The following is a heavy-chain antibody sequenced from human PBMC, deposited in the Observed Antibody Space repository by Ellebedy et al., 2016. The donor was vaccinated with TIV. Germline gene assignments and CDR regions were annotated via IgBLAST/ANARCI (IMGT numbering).Heavy chain of an antibody. V-gene: IGHV3-7*03. CDR1: GFTFSTYW. J-gene: IGHJ5*02. Sequence: GESLKISCAASGFTFSTYWMSWVRQAPGKGLEWVANIKEDGSDITYADSVKGRFTISRDNAQNSLYLQMNSLRAEDTAVYYCARVIRWTNWFDPWGQGTLVTVSS. CDR2: IKEDGSDI. D-gene: IGHD2-15*01. CDR3: ARVIRWTNWFDP.